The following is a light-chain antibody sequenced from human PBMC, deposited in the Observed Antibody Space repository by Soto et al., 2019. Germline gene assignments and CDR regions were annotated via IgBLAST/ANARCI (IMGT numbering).Light chain of an antibody. CDR1: QSISSY. CDR2: AAS. V-gene: IGKV1-39*01. CDR3: QQRYSTPYMYT. Sequence: DIQMTQSPSSLSASVGDRVTITCRASQSISSYLDWYQQKPGKAPKLLIYAASSLQSGVPSRFSGSGTGTGSDFTITSLRPEHFASDYCQQRYSTPYMYTFGQGTKLEIK. J-gene: IGKJ2*01.